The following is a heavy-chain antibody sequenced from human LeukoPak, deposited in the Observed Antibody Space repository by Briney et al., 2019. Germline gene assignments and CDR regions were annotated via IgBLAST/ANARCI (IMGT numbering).Heavy chain of an antibody. CDR2: IYYSGST. D-gene: IGHD3-10*01. CDR1: GGSISSYY. V-gene: IGHV4-30-4*01. Sequence: SETLSLTCSVSGGSISSYYWSWIRQPPGQGLEWIGYIYYSGSTYYNPSLKSRVTISVDTSKNQFSLKLSSVTAADTAVYYCARSDWDGSGSHAYWGQGTLVTVSS. CDR3: ARSDWDGSGSHAY. J-gene: IGHJ4*02.